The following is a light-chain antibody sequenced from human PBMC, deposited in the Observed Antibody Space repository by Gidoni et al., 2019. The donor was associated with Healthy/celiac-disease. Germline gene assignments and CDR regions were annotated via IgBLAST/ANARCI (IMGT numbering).Light chain of an antibody. CDR1: QSLVYSDGHTY. J-gene: IGKJ1*01. CDR2: NVS. Sequence: DVVMTQSPLSLPVTLGQQASISCRSSQSLVYSDGHTYLNWFQQRPGQSPRRLIYNVSTLDSVVPDRFSGSGSGTDFTLKISRVEAEDVGVYYCMQGTLWPWTFGQGTKVEIK. CDR3: MQGTLWPWT. V-gene: IGKV2-30*01.